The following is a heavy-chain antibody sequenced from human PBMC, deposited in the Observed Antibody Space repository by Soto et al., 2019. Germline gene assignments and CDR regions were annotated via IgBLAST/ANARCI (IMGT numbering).Heavy chain of an antibody. V-gene: IGHV5-51*01. CDR1: GYSFTSYW. CDR2: IYPGDSGT. Sequence: PGESLKISCKGSGYSFTSYWIGWVRQMPGKGLEWMGIIYPGDSGTRYSPSFQGQVTISADKFISTAYLQWSSLKASDTAMYYCARQRPTSYYYYGMDVWGQGTTVTVSS. CDR3: ARQRPTSYYYYGMDV. D-gene: IGHD1-1*01. J-gene: IGHJ6*02.